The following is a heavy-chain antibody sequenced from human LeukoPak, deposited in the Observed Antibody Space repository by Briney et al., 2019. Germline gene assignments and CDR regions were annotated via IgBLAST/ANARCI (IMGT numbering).Heavy chain of an antibody. J-gene: IGHJ3*02. Sequence: ASVKVSCKASGYTFTSYSINWVRQAPGQGLEWMGWINPNSGGTNYAQKFQGRVTMTRDTSISTAYMELSRLRSDDTAVYYCAYLGGRDGYNYPRSDAFDIWGQGTMVTVSS. CDR3: AYLGGRDGYNYPRSDAFDI. CDR2: INPNSGGT. V-gene: IGHV1-2*02. D-gene: IGHD5-24*01. CDR1: GYTFTSYS.